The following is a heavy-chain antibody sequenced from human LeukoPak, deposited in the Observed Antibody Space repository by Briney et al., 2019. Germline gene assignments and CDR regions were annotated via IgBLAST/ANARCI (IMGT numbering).Heavy chain of an antibody. CDR1: GYSFSTFW. CDR2: IYPGDSDP. Sequence: GESLQISCKGSGYSFSTFWIGWVRQMPGKGLEWMGIIYPGDSDPRYSPSFQGQVTISADKSISTAYLQWSSLKASDTAMYYCARQGGGYSYGDWGQGTLVTVSS. V-gene: IGHV5-51*01. J-gene: IGHJ4*02. D-gene: IGHD5-18*01. CDR3: ARQGGGYSYGD.